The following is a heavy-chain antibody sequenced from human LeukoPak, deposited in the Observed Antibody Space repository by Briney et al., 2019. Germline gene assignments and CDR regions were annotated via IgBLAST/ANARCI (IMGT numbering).Heavy chain of an antibody. CDR2: ISSSSSTI. CDR3: ARDPYYELDD. J-gene: IGHJ4*02. V-gene: IGHV3-48*01. CDR1: GFTFSSYS. Sequence: GGSLRLSCAASGFTFSSYSMNWVRQAPGKGLEWVSYISSSSSTIYYADSVKGRFTISRDNAKHSLYLQMNSLGAGDAVVYYCARDPYYELDDWGQGTLVTVSS. D-gene: IGHD3-22*01.